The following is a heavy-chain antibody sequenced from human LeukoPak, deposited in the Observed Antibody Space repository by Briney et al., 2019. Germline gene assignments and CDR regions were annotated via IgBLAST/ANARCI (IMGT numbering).Heavy chain of an antibody. V-gene: IGHV4-38-2*02. J-gene: IGHJ4*02. CDR1: GYSISSGYY. D-gene: IGHD6-19*01. Sequence: PSETLSLTCSVSGYSISSGYYWAWIRQSPGRGLEWVGSIYHSGSTYYNPSLKSRVTISVDTSKNQFSLKLNSVTAADTAVYYCALSKWLVRFDYWGQGTQATVSS. CDR2: IYHSGST. CDR3: ALSKWLVRFDY.